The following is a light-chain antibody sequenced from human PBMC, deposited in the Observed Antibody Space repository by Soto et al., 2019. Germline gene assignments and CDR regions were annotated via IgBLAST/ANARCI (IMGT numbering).Light chain of an antibody. CDR3: QQSYSSYT. Sequence: DIQMTQSPSSLSASVGDRVTITCRASQSISSYLNWYQQKPGKAPKLLIYAAASLQSGVPSMFSGSESGTDFTLTISSLQPEEFATYYCQQSYSSYTFGQGTKLEIK. CDR1: QSISSY. V-gene: IGKV1-39*01. J-gene: IGKJ2*01. CDR2: AAA.